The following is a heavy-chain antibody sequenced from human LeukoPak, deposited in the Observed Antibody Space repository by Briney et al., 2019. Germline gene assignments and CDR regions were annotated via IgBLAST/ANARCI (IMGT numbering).Heavy chain of an antibody. V-gene: IGHV3-66*01. CDR3: ARLDILTGSSFDY. D-gene: IGHD3-9*01. Sequence: GGSLRLSCAASGFTVSSNYMSWVRRAPGKGLEWVSVIYSGGSTYYADSVKGRFTISRDNSKNTLYLQMNSLRAEDTAVYYCARLDILTGSSFDYWGQGTLVTVSS. J-gene: IGHJ4*02. CDR1: GFTVSSNY. CDR2: IYSGGST.